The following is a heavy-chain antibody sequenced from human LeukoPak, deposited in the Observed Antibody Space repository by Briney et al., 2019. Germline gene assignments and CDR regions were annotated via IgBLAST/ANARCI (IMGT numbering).Heavy chain of an antibody. CDR1: GGTFSSYA. CDR2: IIPIFGTA. CDR3: ARGKAYCGGDCSDYDAFDI. V-gene: IGHV1-69*13. Sequence: GASVKVSCKASGGTFSSYAISWVRQAPGQGLEWMGGIIPIFGTANYAQKLQGRVTITADESTSTAYMELSSLRSEDTAVYYCARGKAYCGGDCSDYDAFDIWGQGTMVTVSS. D-gene: IGHD2-21*01. J-gene: IGHJ3*02.